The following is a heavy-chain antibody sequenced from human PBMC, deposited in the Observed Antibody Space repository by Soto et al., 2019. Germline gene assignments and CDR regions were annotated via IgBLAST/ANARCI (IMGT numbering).Heavy chain of an antibody. CDR3: ARVQMGPRRDFMDV. V-gene: IGHV1-46*01. CDR2: TNPHGRTT. CDR1: RAMFTYSF. J-gene: IGHJ6*02. Sequence: ASVTFSFTASRAMFTYSFFHWVRQAPGQGLEWMGITNPHGRTTNYEQRFKGRVNMTWDTSASTVYMEVTSLRPEDTAVYYCARVQMGPRRDFMDVWGQGTRVTVSS. D-gene: IGHD2-21*02.